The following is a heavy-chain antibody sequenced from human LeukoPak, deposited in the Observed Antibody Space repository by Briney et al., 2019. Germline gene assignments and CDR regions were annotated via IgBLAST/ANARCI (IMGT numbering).Heavy chain of an antibody. Sequence: SETLSLTCTVSGGSISSSSYYWGWIRQPPGKGLEWIGSIYYSGSTYYNPSLKSRVTISVDTSKNQFSLKLSSVTAADTAVYYCARDLTMVRGVIDWFDPWGQGILVTVSS. D-gene: IGHD3-10*01. CDR2: IYYSGST. CDR3: ARDLTMVRGVIDWFDP. CDR1: GGSISSSSYY. J-gene: IGHJ5*02. V-gene: IGHV4-39*07.